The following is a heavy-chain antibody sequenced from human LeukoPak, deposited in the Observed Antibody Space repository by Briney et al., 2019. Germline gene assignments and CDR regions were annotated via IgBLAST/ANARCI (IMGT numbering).Heavy chain of an antibody. J-gene: IGHJ4*02. Sequence: SETLSLTCTVSGGSISNYYWSWIRQPAGKGLEWIGRISASGNTNYNPSLKSRVTMSVDTSMNLFALKLSSVTAADTAVYYCARGTMTTVTYYFDYWGQGTLVTVSS. D-gene: IGHD4-17*01. V-gene: IGHV4-4*07. CDR2: ISASGNT. CDR1: GGSISNYY. CDR3: ARGTMTTVTYYFDY.